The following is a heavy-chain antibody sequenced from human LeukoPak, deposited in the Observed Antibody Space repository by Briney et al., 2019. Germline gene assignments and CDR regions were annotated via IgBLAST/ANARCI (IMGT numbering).Heavy chain of an antibody. D-gene: IGHD3-3*01. CDR2: ISSSSSYT. V-gene: IGHV3-11*06. J-gene: IGHJ4*02. Sequence: GGSLWLSCAASGFTFSDYYMSWIRQAPGKGLEWVSYISSSSSYTNYADSVKGRFTISRDNAKNSLYLQMNSLRAEDTAVYYCARVATNDFWSGYHYYFDYWGQGTLVTVSS. CDR3: ARVATNDFWSGYHYYFDY. CDR1: GFTFSDYY.